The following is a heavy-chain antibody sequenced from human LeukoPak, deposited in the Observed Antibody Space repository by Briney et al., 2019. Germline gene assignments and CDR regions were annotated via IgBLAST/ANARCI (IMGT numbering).Heavy chain of an antibody. Sequence: ASVKVSCKASGYTFSGYYMHWVRQAPGQGLEWMGWINPNSGGTNYAQKFQGRVTMTRDTSISTAYMELIRLRSADTAGYYCARVGRAFTARSSFFDYWGQGTLVTVSS. CDR1: GYTFSGYY. CDR2: INPNSGGT. CDR3: ARVGRAFTARSSFFDY. J-gene: IGHJ4*02. D-gene: IGHD6-6*01. V-gene: IGHV1-2*02.